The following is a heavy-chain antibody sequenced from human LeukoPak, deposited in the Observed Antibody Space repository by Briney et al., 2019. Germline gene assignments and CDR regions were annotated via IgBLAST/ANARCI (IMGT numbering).Heavy chain of an antibody. CDR2: INPSGGST. V-gene: IGHV1-46*01. J-gene: IGHJ4*02. D-gene: IGHD4-17*01. CDR3: ARVAVTTGFDY. CDR1: GYTFTSYY. Sequence: ASVKVSCKASGYTFTSYYMHWVGQAPGQGLEWMGIINPSGGSTSYAQKFQGRVTMTRDTSTSTVYMELSSLRSEDTAVYYCARVAVTTGFDYWGQGTLVTVSS.